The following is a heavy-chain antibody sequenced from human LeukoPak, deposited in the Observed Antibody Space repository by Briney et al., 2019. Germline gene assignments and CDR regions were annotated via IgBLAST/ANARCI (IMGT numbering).Heavy chain of an antibody. D-gene: IGHD6-19*01. CDR1: GYTFTSYG. CDR2: TNPNSGGT. J-gene: IGHJ5*02. CDR3: ARDHTSGWYENWFDP. Sequence: ASVKVSCKASGYTFTSYGISWVRQAPGQGLEWMGWTNPNSGGTNYAQKFQGRVTMTRDTFISTAYMEPSRLRSDDTAVYYCARDHTSGWYENWFDPWGQGTLVTVSS. V-gene: IGHV1-2*02.